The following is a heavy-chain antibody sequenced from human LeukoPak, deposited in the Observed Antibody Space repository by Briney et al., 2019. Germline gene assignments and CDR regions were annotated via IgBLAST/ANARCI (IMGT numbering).Heavy chain of an antibody. CDR2: IIPIFGTA. V-gene: IGHV1-69*01. CDR1: GGTFSSYA. D-gene: IGHD4-17*01. J-gene: IGHJ6*02. CDR3: ARTVTPYYYYYYGMDV. Sequence: APVKDSCKASGGTFSSYAISWVRQAPGQGLEWMGGIIPIFGTANYAQKFQGRVTITADESTSTAYMELSSLRSEDTAVYYCARTVTPYYYYYYGMDVWGQGTSVTVSS.